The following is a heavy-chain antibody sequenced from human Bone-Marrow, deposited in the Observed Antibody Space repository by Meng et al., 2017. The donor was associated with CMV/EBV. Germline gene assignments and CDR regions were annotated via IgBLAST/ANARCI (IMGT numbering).Heavy chain of an antibody. J-gene: IGHJ4*02. Sequence: GGSLRLSCAASGFTFSSYAMSWVRQAPGKGLEWVSAISGSGCSTYYADSVKGRFTISRDNSKNTLYLQMNSLRAENPAVYYCAKVLIYIPGTVFDYWGQGTLVTVSS. V-gene: IGHV3-23*01. D-gene: IGHD1-20*01. CDR1: GFTFSSYA. CDR3: AKVLIYIPGTVFDY. CDR2: ISGSGCST.